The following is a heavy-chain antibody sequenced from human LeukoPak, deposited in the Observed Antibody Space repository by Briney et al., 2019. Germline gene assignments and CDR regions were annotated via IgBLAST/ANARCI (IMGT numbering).Heavy chain of an antibody. J-gene: IGHJ4*02. Sequence: SESLSLTCTVSGGSISRSSYDWGWVSQRPGKGLEWMGSICDSGSTYDNPALKSRFTISVDTSKSQFSLKQSAVAAADTTVYYCARHEKGVAGKHFDYWGQGTLVTVTS. V-gene: IGHV4-39*01. CDR3: ARHEKGVAGKHFDY. CDR1: GGSISRSSYD. CDR2: ICDSGST. D-gene: IGHD3-3*01.